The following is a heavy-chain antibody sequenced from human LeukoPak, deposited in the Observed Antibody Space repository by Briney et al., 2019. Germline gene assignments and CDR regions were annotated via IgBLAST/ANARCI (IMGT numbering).Heavy chain of an antibody. CDR2: ISSSGSTI. J-gene: IGHJ1*01. CDR1: GFTFSSYE. V-gene: IGHV3-48*03. D-gene: IGHD3-22*01. Sequence: GRSLRLSCAASGFTFSSYEMNWVRQAPGKGLEWVSYISSSGSTIYYADSVKGRFTISRDNAKNSLYLQMNSLRAEDTAVYYCARGAHYYDSSGYFYFQHWGQGTLVTVSS. CDR3: ARGAHYYDSSGYFYFQH.